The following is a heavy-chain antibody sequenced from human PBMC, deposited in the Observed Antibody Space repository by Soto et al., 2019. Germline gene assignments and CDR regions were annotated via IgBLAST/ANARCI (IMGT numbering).Heavy chain of an antibody. CDR3: ARAYILWFGELANWFDP. J-gene: IGHJ5*02. D-gene: IGHD3-10*01. CDR1: GGSISSGGYY. Sequence: SQTLSLTCTVSGGSISSGGYYWSWIRQHPGKGLEWIGYIYYSGSTYYNPSLKSRVTISVDTSKNQFSLKLSSVTAADTAVYYCARAYILWFGELANWFDPWGQGTLVTVSS. CDR2: IYYSGST. V-gene: IGHV4-31*03.